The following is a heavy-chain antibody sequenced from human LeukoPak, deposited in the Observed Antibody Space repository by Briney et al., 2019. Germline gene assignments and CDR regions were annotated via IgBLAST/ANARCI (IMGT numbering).Heavy chain of an antibody. D-gene: IGHD6-19*01. J-gene: IGHJ6*03. CDR3: ARDLVVAGRVGYYYMDV. Sequence: GGSLRLSCAASGFTVSGNYMSWVRQAPGKGLEWVSVIYSGGSTYYADSVEGRFTISRDNSKNTVYLQMNSLRAEDTAVYYCARDLVVAGRVGYYYMDVWGKGTTVIVSS. CDR1: GFTVSGNY. CDR2: IYSGGST. V-gene: IGHV3-53*01.